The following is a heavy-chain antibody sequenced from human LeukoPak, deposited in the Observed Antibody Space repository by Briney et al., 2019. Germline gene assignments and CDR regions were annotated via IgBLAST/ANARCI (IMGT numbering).Heavy chain of an antibody. D-gene: IGHD5-12*01. CDR3: AREVATDYYYYYGMDV. CDR1: GYTFTSYD. V-gene: IGHV1-8*01. J-gene: IGHJ6*02. Sequence: AASVKVSCKASGYTFTSYDINWVRQATGQGLEWMGWMNPNSGNTGYAQKFQGRVTMTRNTPISTAYMELSSLRSEDTAVYYCAREVATDYYYYYGMDVWGQGTTVTVSS. CDR2: MNPNSGNT.